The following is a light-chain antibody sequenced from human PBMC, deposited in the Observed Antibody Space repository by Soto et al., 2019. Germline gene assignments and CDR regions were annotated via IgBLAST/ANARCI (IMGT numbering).Light chain of an antibody. CDR2: AAS. Sequence: DIQMTQSTSSLSASVGDRVTINCRASQSISSYLNWYQQKPGKAPKLLIYAASSFQSVVPSRFSGCGSGTDFTRTISSLQPEDFATYYCQQSYSTLWTFGQGTTLEIK. V-gene: IGKV1-39*01. CDR1: QSISSY. CDR3: QQSYSTLWT. J-gene: IGKJ1*01.